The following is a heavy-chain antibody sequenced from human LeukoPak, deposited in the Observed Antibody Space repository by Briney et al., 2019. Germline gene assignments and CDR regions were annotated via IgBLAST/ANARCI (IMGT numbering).Heavy chain of an antibody. CDR1: GYTFTSYG. D-gene: IGHD2-15*01. CDR3: ARERVYCSGGSCYREVWFDP. V-gene: IGHV1-18*01. Sequence: ASVKVSCKASGYTFTSYGISWVRQAPGQGLEWMGWISAYNGNTNYAQELQGRVTMTTDTSTSTAYMELRGLRSDDTAVYYCARERVYCSGGSCYREVWFDPWGQGTLVTVSS. CDR2: ISAYNGNT. J-gene: IGHJ5*02.